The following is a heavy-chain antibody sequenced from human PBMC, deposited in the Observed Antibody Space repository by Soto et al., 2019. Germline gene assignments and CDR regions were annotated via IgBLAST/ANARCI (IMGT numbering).Heavy chain of an antibody. CDR3: ARVAYYDYVWGSNFSYSGMAA. CDR1: GGSISIRNW. V-gene: IGHV4-4*02. D-gene: IGHD3-16*01. J-gene: IGHJ6*02. CDR2: ICHSGSH. Sequence: PSETLSLTCAFSGGSISIRNWWSWVRQPPGKGLEWCGEICHSGSHNYNPSLKSRVSRSVDKSMNEFSRKLSSLTAADVAEYYGARVAYYDYVWGSNFSYSGMAAWGQVPR.